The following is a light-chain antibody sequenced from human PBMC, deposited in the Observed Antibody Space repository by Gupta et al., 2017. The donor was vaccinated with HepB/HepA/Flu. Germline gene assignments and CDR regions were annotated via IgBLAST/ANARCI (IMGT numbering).Light chain of an antibody. CDR1: SSDVGTYNR. Sequence: QSALTQPPSVSGSPGQSVTISCTGASSDVGTYNRVSWYQQPPGTAPKLRIYEVSNRPSGVPDRFSGSKSGNTASLTISGLRAEDEADYYCSSYTAYNTYVFGTGTKVTVL. CDR2: EVS. J-gene: IGLJ1*01. CDR3: SSYTAYNTYV. V-gene: IGLV2-18*02.